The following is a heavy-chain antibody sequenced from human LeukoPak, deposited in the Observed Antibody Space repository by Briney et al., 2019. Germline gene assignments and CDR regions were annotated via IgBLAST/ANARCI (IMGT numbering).Heavy chain of an antibody. CDR2: IYYSGST. V-gene: IGHV4-39*01. J-gene: IGHJ4*02. CDR1: GGSISSSSYY. Sequence: SETLSLTCTVSGGSISSSSYYWGWIRQPPGKGLEWIGSIYYSGSTYYNPSLKSRVTISVDTSKNQFSLKLSSVTAADTAVYYCARNGRNNDYWGQGTLVTVSS. D-gene: IGHD2-15*01. CDR3: ARNGRNNDY.